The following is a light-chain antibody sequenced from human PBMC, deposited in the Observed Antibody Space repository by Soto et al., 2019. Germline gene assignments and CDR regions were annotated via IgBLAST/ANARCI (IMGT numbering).Light chain of an antibody. CDR3: SSYAGSNSPYV. CDR1: NNDIGGYNY. J-gene: IGLJ1*01. Sequence: QSVLTQPPSASGSPGQSVTISCTGTNNDIGGYNYVSWYQQHPGQAKLMIHEVNKRPSGVPDRFSGSKSGNTASLTVSGLQAEHEADYYCSSYAGSNSPYVFGTGTKLTVL. V-gene: IGLV2-8*01. CDR2: EVN.